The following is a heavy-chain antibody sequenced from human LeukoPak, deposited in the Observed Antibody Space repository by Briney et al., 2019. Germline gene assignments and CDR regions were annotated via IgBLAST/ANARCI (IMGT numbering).Heavy chain of an antibody. D-gene: IGHD4-17*01. V-gene: IGHV4-34*01. CDR3: ARPYGAPRYFDL. CDR1: GGSFSGYY. J-gene: IGHJ2*01. CDR2: INHSGST. Sequence: SETLSLTCAVYGGSFSGYYWSWIRQPPGKGLEWIGEINHSGSTNYNPSLKSRVTISVDTSKNQFSLKLSPVTAADTAVYYCARPYGAPRYFDLWGRGTLVTVSS.